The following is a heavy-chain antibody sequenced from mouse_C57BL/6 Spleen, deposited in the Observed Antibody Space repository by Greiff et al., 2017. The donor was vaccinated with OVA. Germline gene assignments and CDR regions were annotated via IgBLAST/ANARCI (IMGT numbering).Heavy chain of an antibody. Sequence: QVQLQQSGAELVRPGTSVKVSCKASGYAFTNYLIEWVKQRPGQGLEWIGVINPGSGGTNYNEKFKGKATLTADKSSSTAYMQLSSLTSEDSAVYFCARKGPYYYGSSYVYVDVWGTGTTVTVSS. CDR2: INPGSGGT. J-gene: IGHJ1*03. V-gene: IGHV1-54*01. CDR1: GYAFTNYL. D-gene: IGHD1-1*01. CDR3: ARKGPYYYGSSYVYVDV.